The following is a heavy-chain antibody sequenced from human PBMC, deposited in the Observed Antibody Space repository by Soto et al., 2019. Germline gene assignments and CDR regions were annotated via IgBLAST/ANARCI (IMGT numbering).Heavy chain of an antibody. J-gene: IGHJ6*02. Sequence: EVQLLESGGGLVQPGGSLRLSCAASGFTFSSYAMSWVRQAPGKGLEWVSAISGSGGSTYYADSVKGRFTISRDNSKKTLYLQMNSLRAEDTAVYYCAKYPSPPTLYYYYGMDVWGQGTTVTVSS. CDR1: GFTFSSYA. CDR3: AKYPSPPTLYYYYGMDV. D-gene: IGHD2-2*01. CDR2: ISGSGGST. V-gene: IGHV3-23*01.